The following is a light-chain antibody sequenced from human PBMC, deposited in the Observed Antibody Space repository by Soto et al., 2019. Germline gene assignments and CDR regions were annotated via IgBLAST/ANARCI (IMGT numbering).Light chain of an antibody. CDR1: SSNIGGTNY. Sequence: QSVLTQPPSASGTPGQTVFISCSGSSSNIGGTNYAYWYQQLPGAAPKLLMHSNNLRPSGVPERISGSKFGTAASLAISGLRSEDEAVYYCASWDDRLGAVIFGGGTKVTVL. CDR3: ASWDDRLGAVI. V-gene: IGLV1-47*02. CDR2: SNN. J-gene: IGLJ2*01.